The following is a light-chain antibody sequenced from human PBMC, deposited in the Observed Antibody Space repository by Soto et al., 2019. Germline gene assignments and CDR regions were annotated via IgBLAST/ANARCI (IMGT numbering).Light chain of an antibody. V-gene: IGKV3-11*01. J-gene: IGKJ3*01. Sequence: EIVLTQSPATLSLSPGERATLSCRASQSFSSYLDWYQQKPGQAPRLLIYDASNRATGIPARFSGSGSGTDFTLTISSLEPEDFAVYYCQQRINWPFTFGPGTKVDIK. CDR2: DAS. CDR1: QSFSSY. CDR3: QQRINWPFT.